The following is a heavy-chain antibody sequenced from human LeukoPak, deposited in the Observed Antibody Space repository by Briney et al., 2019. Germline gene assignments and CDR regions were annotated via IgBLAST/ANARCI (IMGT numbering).Heavy chain of an antibody. CDR2: ISGSGGST. V-gene: IGHV3-23*01. D-gene: IGHD3-22*01. J-gene: IGHJ4*02. CDR3: ARDLRDSSGYYWAQDY. Sequence: GGSLRLSCAASGFTFSSYAMSWVRQAPGKGLERVSAISGSGGSTYYADSVKGRFTISRDNSKNTLYLQMNSLRAEDTAVYYCARDLRDSSGYYWAQDYWGQGTLVTVSS. CDR1: GFTFSSYA.